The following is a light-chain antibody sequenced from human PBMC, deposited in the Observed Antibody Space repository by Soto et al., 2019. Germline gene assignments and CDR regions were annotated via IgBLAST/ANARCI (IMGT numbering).Light chain of an antibody. Sequence: QSVLTQPPSASGTPGQRVTISCSGSRSNIGGNPVNWYQQFPGTAPKLVINGNNQRPSGVPDRFSGSKSGTSAFLDISGLQSEDEADYYCQSYDSSLSGSVFGGGTKLTVL. CDR2: GNN. CDR1: RSNIGGNP. V-gene: IGLV1-44*01. J-gene: IGLJ2*01. CDR3: QSYDSSLSGSV.